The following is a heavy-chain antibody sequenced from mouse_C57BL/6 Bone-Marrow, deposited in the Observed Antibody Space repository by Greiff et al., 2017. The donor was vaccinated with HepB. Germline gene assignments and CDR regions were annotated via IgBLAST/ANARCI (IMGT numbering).Heavy chain of an antibody. J-gene: IGHJ4*01. D-gene: IGHD1-1*01. CDR2: INPNNGGT. V-gene: IGHV1-18*01. CDR1: GYTFTDYN. CDR3: ARGYYYGSSYAMDY. Sequence: EVQLQQSGPELVKPGASVKIPCKASGYTFTDYNMDWVKQSHGKSLEWIGDINPNNGGTIYNQKFKGKATVTVDKSSSTAYMELRSLTSEDTAVYYCARGYYYGSSYAMDYWGQGTSVTVSS.